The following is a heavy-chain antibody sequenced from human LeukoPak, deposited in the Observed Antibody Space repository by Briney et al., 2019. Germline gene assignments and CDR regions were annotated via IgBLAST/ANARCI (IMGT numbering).Heavy chain of an antibody. V-gene: IGHV1-2*02. Sequence: GASVKVSCKASGYTFTCYYIHWVRQAPGQGLEWMGWINPDRGGTYYAQKFQGRVTMTRDTSISAAYMELSRLRSDDTAVCYCARDTSGWYNYWGQGTLVTVSS. D-gene: IGHD6-19*01. CDR1: GYTFTCYY. J-gene: IGHJ4*02. CDR2: INPDRGGT. CDR3: ARDTSGWYNY.